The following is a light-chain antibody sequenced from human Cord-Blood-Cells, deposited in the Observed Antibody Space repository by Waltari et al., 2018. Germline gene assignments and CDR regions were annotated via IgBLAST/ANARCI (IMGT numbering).Light chain of an antibody. Sequence: EIVLTQSPGTLSLSPGERATLSCRASQSVSSSYLAWYQQKPDQAPRLLIYGASSRATGIPDRCSGSGSGTDFTLTISRLEPEDFAVYYCQQYGSSPWTFGQGTKVEIK. J-gene: IGKJ1*01. CDR2: GAS. CDR1: QSVSSSY. V-gene: IGKV3-20*01. CDR3: QQYGSSPWT.